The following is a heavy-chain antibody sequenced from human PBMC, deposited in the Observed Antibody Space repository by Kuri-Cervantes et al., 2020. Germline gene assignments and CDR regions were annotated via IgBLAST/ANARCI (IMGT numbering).Heavy chain of an antibody. CDR1: GGPFSRYA. D-gene: IGHD3-3*01. J-gene: IGHJ6*03. V-gene: IGHV1-69*01. CDR3: AREGGARITIFGVAHGYYTDV. CDR2: IIPIFGTA. Sequence: SVKVSCKASGGPFSRYAISWVRQAPGQGLEWMGGIIPIFGTANYAQKFQGRVTITADESTSTAYMELSSLRSEDTAVYYCAREGGARITIFGVAHGYYTDVWGKGTTVTVSS.